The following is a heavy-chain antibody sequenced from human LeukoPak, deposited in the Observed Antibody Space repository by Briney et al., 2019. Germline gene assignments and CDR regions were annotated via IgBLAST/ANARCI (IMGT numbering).Heavy chain of an antibody. CDR3: ARENPSGYYNRPIDY. CDR1: GASISSYY. V-gene: IGHV4-59*01. CDR2: IYYSGSI. D-gene: IGHD3-22*01. Sequence: ASETLSLTCTVSGASISSYYWSWIRQPPGKGLEWIGDIYYSGSIKYNPSLKSRVTMSVDTSKNQFSLKLSSVTAADTAIYYCARENPSGYYNRPIDYWGQGTLVTVSS. J-gene: IGHJ4*02.